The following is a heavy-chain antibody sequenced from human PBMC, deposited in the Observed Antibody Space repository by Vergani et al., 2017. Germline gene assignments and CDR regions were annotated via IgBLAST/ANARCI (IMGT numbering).Heavy chain of an antibody. CDR2: IYYSGST. V-gene: IGHV4-39*01. J-gene: IGHJ1*01. Sequence: QLQLPESGPGLVKPSETLSLTCTVSGGSLSSSSYYWGWIRQPPGKGLEWIGSIYYSGSTYYNPSLKSRVTISVDTSKNQFSLNLTSVTAADTAVYYCTRHGRSGWAGYFQHWGQGTLVTASS. D-gene: IGHD6-19*01. CDR1: GGSLSSSSYY. CDR3: TRHGRSGWAGYFQH.